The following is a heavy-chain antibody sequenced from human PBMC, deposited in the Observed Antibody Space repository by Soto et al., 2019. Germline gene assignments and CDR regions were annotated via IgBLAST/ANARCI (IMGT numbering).Heavy chain of an antibody. CDR2: INSDGSST. Sequence: EVQLVESGGGLVQPGGSLRLSCAASGFMFSSYWMHWVRQAPGKGLAWVSRINSDGSSTDYADSVKGRFTISRDNAKNTLYLQMNSLRAEDTALYYCARDLMEGHPSGSHWGQGTLVTVSS. J-gene: IGHJ4*02. CDR3: ARDLMEGHPSGSH. CDR1: GFMFSSYW. D-gene: IGHD3-10*01. V-gene: IGHV3-74*01.